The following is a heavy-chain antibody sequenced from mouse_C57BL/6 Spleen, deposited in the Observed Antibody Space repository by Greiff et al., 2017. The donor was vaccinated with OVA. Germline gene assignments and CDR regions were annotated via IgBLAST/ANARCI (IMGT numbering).Heavy chain of an antibody. J-gene: IGHJ4*01. CDR2: IWTGGGT. D-gene: IGHD1-1*01. V-gene: IGHV2-9-1*01. CDR1: GFSLTSYA. Sequence: VKLVESGPGLVAPSQSLSITCTVSGFSLTSYAISWVRQPPGKGLEWLGVIWTGGGTNYNSALKSRLSISKDNSKSQVFLKMNSLQTDDTARYYCASSTVVATDYYAMDYWGQGTSVTVSS. CDR3: ASSTVVATDYYAMDY.